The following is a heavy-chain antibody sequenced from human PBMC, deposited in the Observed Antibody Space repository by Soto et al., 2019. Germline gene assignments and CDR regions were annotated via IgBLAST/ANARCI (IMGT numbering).Heavy chain of an antibody. CDR1: GYTFTRYG. J-gene: IGHJ6*02. Sequence: ASVKVSCKASGYTFTRYGISWVRQAPGQGLEWMGWISAYNGNTNYAQKLQGRVTMTTDTSTSTAYMELRSLRSDDTAVYYCARDSADRCSGGSCYWDYYGMDVWG. V-gene: IGHV1-18*01. CDR3: ARDSADRCSGGSCYWDYYGMDV. CDR2: ISAYNGNT. D-gene: IGHD2-15*01.